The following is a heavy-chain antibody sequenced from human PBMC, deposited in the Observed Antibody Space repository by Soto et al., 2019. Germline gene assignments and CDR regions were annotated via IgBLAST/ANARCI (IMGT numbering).Heavy chain of an antibody. CDR2: IYWDDDK. CDR3: AHRPDGSGNILAY. J-gene: IGHJ4*02. Sequence: QITLKESGPTLVKPTQTLTLTCTFSGFSLTTSAEGVGWVRQPPGTALEWLALIYWDDDKRYSPFLKSRLTSTKDTSKNRVFLTMTNMGPEDTATYYCAHRPDGSGNILAYWGQGSLVTVSS. CDR1: GFSLTTSAEG. V-gene: IGHV2-5*02. D-gene: IGHD3-10*01.